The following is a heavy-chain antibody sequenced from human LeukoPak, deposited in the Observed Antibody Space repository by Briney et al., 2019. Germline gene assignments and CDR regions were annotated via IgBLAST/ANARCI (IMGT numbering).Heavy chain of an antibody. V-gene: IGHV3-23*01. CDR2: ISGSGYNT. Sequence: VGSLRLSCAASGVTFSSHGMSWVRQAPGKGLEWVSTISGSGYNTYYADSVMGRFTISRDNSKNTMYLQMNSQRAEDTAVYYCAKGRSYCGGDCRTTYYYYYMDVWGKGTTVTISS. CDR3: AKGRSYCGGDCRTTYYYYYMDV. J-gene: IGHJ6*03. CDR1: GVTFSSHG. D-gene: IGHD2-21*02.